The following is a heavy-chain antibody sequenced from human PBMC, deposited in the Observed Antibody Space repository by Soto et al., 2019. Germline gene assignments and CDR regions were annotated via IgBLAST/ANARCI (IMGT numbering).Heavy chain of an antibody. CDR2: IYYAGSP. CDR3: ARLMGVVTVDY. V-gene: IGHV4-39*02. Sequence: QLQLQESGAGLVKPSETLSLTCSVSGGSISSTGHYWGWIRQPPGKGLEWIGNIYYAGSPYYNPSLKSRVTISVDTSKNHFSLALTSVTAADTAVYYCARLMGVVTVDYWGQGALVTVSS. J-gene: IGHJ4*02. CDR1: GGSISSTGHY. D-gene: IGHD2-21*02.